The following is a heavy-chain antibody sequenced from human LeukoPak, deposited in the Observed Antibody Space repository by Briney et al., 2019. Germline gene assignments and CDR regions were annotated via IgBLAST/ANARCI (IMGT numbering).Heavy chain of an antibody. CDR2: IRSKANSYAT. D-gene: IGHD2-15*01. CDR3: VGGDAFDI. Sequence: GGSLRLSRAASGFTFSGSAMHWVRQASGKGLEWVGRIRSKANSYATAYAASVKGSFTISRDDSKNTAYLQMNSLKTEDTAVYYSVGGDAFDIWGQGTMVTVSS. J-gene: IGHJ3*02. V-gene: IGHV3-73*01. CDR1: GFTFSGSA.